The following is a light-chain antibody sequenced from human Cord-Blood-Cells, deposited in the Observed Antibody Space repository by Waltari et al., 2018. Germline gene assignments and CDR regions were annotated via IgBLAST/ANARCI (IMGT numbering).Light chain of an antibody. J-gene: IGLJ3*02. Sequence: QSALTQPASVSGSPGQSITISCTGTSSDVGGYNYVSWYQQHPGKAPKLMIYDVSNRRSGVSNRFSGSKSGSTASLTISGLQAEDEADYYCSSYTSSSTWVFGGGTKLTVL. CDR2: DVS. V-gene: IGLV2-14*01. CDR1: SSDVGGYNY. CDR3: SSYTSSSTWV.